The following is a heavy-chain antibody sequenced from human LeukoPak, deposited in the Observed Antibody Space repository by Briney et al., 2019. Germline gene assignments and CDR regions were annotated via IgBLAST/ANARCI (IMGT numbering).Heavy chain of an antibody. CDR2: LSGSGGDT. Sequence: GGSLRLSCAASGFTFSSYAMTWVRQAPGKGLKWVSALSGSGGDTYYTDSVKGRFTISRDNSKNTLYLQMNSLRAEDTAVYYCAKLRGSAWSPDCWGQGTLVTVSS. V-gene: IGHV3-23*01. D-gene: IGHD6-19*01. J-gene: IGHJ4*02. CDR1: GFTFSSYA. CDR3: AKLRGSAWSPDC.